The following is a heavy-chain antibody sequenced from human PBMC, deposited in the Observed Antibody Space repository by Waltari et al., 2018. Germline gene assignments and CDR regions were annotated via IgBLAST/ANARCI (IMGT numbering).Heavy chain of an antibody. CDR3: ARERVEMATMIYYGMDV. Sequence: QVQLVQSGAEVQKPGASVKVSCQASGYTFTSYAMHWVRQAPGQRLEWMGWINAGNGNTKYSQKFQGRVTITRDTSASTAYMELSSLRSEDTAVYYCARERVEMATMIYYGMDVWGQGTTDTVSS. J-gene: IGHJ6*02. CDR2: INAGNGNT. CDR1: GYTFTSYA. V-gene: IGHV1-3*01. D-gene: IGHD5-12*01.